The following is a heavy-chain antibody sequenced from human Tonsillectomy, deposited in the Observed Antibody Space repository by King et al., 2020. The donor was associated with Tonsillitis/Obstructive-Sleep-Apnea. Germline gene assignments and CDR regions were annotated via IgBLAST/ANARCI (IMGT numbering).Heavy chain of an antibody. Sequence: VQLVESGGGLVKPGGSLRLSCAASGFSFSITWMNWVRQAPGKGLEWVGRVKSKPDGETTDYAAPVKGRFTISRDDSENTLYLQMNSLKTEDTAVYYCAADTYRGSAQAFDHWGQGTLVTVSS. J-gene: IGHJ4*02. CDR1: GFSFSITW. V-gene: IGHV3-15*01. D-gene: IGHD2-15*01. CDR3: AADTYRGSAQAFDH. CDR2: VKSKPDGETT.